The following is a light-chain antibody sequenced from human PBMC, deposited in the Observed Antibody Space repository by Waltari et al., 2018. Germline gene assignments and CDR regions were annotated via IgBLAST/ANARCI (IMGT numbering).Light chain of an antibody. J-gene: IGKJ4*01. CDR1: QTVRTTY. CDR3: QQYDISPLT. Sequence: EMVLTHSPGTLSLSPGEKAPPSCRAGQTVRTTYLAWYQQKPGQAPPLLIYGASSRATGIPDRFSGSGSGTDFSLTISSLEPEDFAVYYCQQYDISPLTFGGGTKVEIK. CDR2: GAS. V-gene: IGKV3-20*01.